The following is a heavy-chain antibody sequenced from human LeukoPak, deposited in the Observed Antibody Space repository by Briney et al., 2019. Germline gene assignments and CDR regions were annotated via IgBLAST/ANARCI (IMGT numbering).Heavy chain of an antibody. V-gene: IGHV3-74*01. D-gene: IGHD7-27*01. CDR2: ISSDGSGT. J-gene: IGHJ4*02. CDR3: ARETLGSGLRAPDY. CDR1: GFSLRAYF. Sequence: GGSLRLSCAVSGFSLRAYFLQWVRHVRGKGGVGVSRISSDGSGTFSADSVRGRFPISRDDDKNTVSMQMNSLRVEDTAVYYCARETLGSGLRAPDYWGRGALVTVSS.